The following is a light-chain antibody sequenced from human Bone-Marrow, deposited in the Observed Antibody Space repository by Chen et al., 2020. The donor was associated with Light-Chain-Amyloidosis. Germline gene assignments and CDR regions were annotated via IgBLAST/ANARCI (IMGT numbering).Light chain of an antibody. CDR3: QQYGTSPLT. J-gene: IGKJ4*01. Sequence: EIVLTQSPGTLSLSPGEGANLSCRASQTISSNYLTWYQQKFGQAPRLLIYGSSSSATGIPDRFTGSGSGTDFTLTNNRLEPEDFAMYYCQQYGTSPLTFGGGTKVEIK. V-gene: IGKV3-20*01. CDR2: GSS. CDR1: QTISSNY.